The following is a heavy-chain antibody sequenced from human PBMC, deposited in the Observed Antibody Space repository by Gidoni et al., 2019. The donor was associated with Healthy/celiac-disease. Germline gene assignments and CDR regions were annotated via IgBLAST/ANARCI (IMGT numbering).Heavy chain of an antibody. CDR1: GGSISSGGYY. D-gene: IGHD4-17*01. CDR2: IYYSGST. V-gene: IGHV4-31*03. CDR3: ARDRRNDGDSVIGY. J-gene: IGHJ4*02. Sequence: QVQLQESGPGLVKPSQTLSLTCTVPGGSISSGGYYWSWIRQHPGKGLEWIGYIYYSGSTYYNPSLKSRVTISVDTSKNQFSLKLSSVTAADTAVYYCARDRRNDGDSVIGYWGQGTLVTVSS.